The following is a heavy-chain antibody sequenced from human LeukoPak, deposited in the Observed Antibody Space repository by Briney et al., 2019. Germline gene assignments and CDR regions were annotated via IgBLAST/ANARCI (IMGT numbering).Heavy chain of an antibody. J-gene: IGHJ4*02. CDR1: GGSISNYY. V-gene: IGHV4-59*08. Sequence: PSETLSLTCAVPGGSISNYYWSWVRQPPGKGLEWIGYISYSGRTNYHPSLKSRVDMSVATSENQFSLKLSSLTAADTAVYYCARLYYYDRSGYYGFDYWGEGTLVTVSS. CDR2: ISYSGRT. CDR3: ARLYYYDRSGYYGFDY. D-gene: IGHD3-22*01.